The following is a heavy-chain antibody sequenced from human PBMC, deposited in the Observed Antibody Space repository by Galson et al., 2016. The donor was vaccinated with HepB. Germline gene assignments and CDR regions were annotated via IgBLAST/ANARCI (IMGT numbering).Heavy chain of an antibody. D-gene: IGHD3-16*01. V-gene: IGHV1-69*13. Sequence: SVKVSCKASGGTFRTYTISWVRQAPGQGLEWMGGIIPIFGTAHYAQKFQGRVTITADESTSTAYMDLSGLRPDDTAVYYCAREKESAWGMGWGQGTLVTVSS. J-gene: IGHJ4*02. CDR1: GGTFRTYT. CDR2: IIPIFGTA. CDR3: AREKESAWGMG.